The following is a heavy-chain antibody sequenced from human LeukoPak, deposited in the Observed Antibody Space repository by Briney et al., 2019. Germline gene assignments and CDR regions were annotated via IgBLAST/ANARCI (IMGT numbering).Heavy chain of an antibody. D-gene: IGHD2-15*01. CDR2: IYPGDSDT. Sequence: GESLKISCKAAGYTFTTSSIGWVRQMPGKGLQWMGIIYPGDSDTRYSPSFQGQVTISADKSISTAYLQWSSLKASDTAMYYCARQRELSCLRYFDYWGQGTLVTVSS. J-gene: IGHJ4*02. CDR1: GYTFTTSS. V-gene: IGHV5-51*01. CDR3: ARQRELSCLRYFDY.